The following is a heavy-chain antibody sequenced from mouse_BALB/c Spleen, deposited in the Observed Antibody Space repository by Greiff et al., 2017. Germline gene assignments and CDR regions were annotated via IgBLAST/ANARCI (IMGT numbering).Heavy chain of an antibody. CDR3: TREYGTLYYFDY. CDR2: IYPGNSDT. CDR1: GYTFTSYW. J-gene: IGHJ2*01. D-gene: IGHD2-1*01. Sequence: EVQLQESGTVLARPGASVKMSCKASGYTFTSYWMHWVKQRPGQGLEWIGAIYPGNSDTSYNQKFKGKAKLTAVTSTSTAYMELSSLTNEDSAVYYCTREYGTLYYFDYWGQGTTLTVSS. V-gene: IGHV1-5*01.